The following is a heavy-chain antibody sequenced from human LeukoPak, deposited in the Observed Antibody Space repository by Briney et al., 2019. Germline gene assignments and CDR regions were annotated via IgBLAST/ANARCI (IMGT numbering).Heavy chain of an antibody. CDR2: IYYSGST. CDR3: ARLGAVADDY. V-gene: IGHV4-39*01. D-gene: IGHD6-19*01. J-gene: IGHJ4*02. Sequence: SGTLSLTCTVSGGSISSSSYYWGWIRQPPGKGLEWIGSIYYSGSTYYNPSLKSRVTISVDTSKNQFSLKLSSVTAADTAVYYFARLGAVADDYWGQGTLVTVSS. CDR1: GGSISSSSYY.